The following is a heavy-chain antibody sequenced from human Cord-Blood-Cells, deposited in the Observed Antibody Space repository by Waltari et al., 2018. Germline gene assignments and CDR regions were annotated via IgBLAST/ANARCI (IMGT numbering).Heavy chain of an antibody. Sequence: QVQLVQSGAAVKKPGASVMVSCTASGYTFTGYSLHWVRQAPGQGLEWMGWINPNSGGTNYAQNLQGRVTMTRETSISTAYMELSRLRSDDTAVYYCARVTGRETGNAAFDIWGQGTMVTVSS. V-gene: IGHV1-2*02. CDR2: INPNSGGT. D-gene: IGHD3-10*01. CDR3: ARVTGRETGNAAFDI. J-gene: IGHJ3*02. CDR1: GYTFTGYS.